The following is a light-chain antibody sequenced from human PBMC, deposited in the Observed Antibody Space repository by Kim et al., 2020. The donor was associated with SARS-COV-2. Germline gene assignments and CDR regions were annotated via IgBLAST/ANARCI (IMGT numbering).Light chain of an antibody. J-gene: IGLJ2*01. CDR3: QVWDGSLVV. V-gene: IGLV3-1*01. Sequence: SYELTQPPSVSVSPGQTATMSCSGDGLGEKYVSWYQQKPGQSPVLVVYQDIKRPSGIPERFFGSNSGNTATLTISGTQVMDEADYYCQVWDGSLVVFGGGTQLTVL. CDR2: QDI. CDR1: GLGEKY.